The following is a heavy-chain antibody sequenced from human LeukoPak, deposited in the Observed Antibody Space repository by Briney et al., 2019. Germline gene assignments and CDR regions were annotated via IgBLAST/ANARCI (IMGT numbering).Heavy chain of an antibody. V-gene: IGHV3-48*03. Sequence: PGGSLRLSCEASGFTFSSYEMNWVRQAPGQGLEWVSYISSSGSTIYYADSVKGRFTISRDNAKNSLYLQMNSLRAEDTAVYYCAELGITMIGGVWGKGNTVTISS. J-gene: IGHJ6*04. CDR1: GFTFSSYE. CDR2: ISSSGSTI. D-gene: IGHD3-10*02. CDR3: AELGITMIGGV.